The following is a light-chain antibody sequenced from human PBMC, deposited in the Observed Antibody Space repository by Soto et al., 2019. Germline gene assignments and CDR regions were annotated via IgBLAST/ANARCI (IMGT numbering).Light chain of an antibody. CDR1: SSDVGGSNY. Sequence: QSALTQPASVSGSPGQSITISCTGTSSDVGGSNYVSWYQQHPGKAPKLMIYDVSNRPSGVSNRFSGSKSGNTASLTISGLQAEGEADYYCGSYTSSSTLYVFGTGTKLTVL. CDR3: GSYTSSSTLYV. J-gene: IGLJ1*01. V-gene: IGLV2-14*01. CDR2: DVS.